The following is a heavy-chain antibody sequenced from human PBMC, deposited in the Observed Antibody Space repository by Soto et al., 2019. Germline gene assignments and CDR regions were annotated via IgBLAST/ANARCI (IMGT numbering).Heavy chain of an antibody. J-gene: IGHJ3*02. D-gene: IGHD3-22*01. Sequence: QLQLQESGSGLVKPSQTLSLTCAVSGGSISSGGYSWSWIRQPPGKGLEWIGYIYHSGSTYYNPSLKSRVTITVDRSKNPFSQKQSSVTAADTSVYYCARHRYCSDSSGWSSGAIDIWGQGTMVTVSS. CDR2: IYHSGST. V-gene: IGHV4-30-2*01. CDR1: GGSISSGGYS. CDR3: ARHRYCSDSSGWSSGAIDI.